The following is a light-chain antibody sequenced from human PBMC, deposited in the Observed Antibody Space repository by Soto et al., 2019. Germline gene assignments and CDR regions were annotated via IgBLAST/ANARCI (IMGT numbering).Light chain of an antibody. V-gene: IGLV1-44*01. CDR2: SNN. CDR1: SSNIGSNT. Sequence: QPVLTQPPSASGTPGQRVPISCSGSSSNIGSNTVNWYQQVPGTAPKLLIYSNNQRPSGVPDRFSGSKSATSASLAISGLQFEDEADYYCAAWDDSLNGYVFGTGTKLTVL. CDR3: AAWDDSLNGYV. J-gene: IGLJ1*01.